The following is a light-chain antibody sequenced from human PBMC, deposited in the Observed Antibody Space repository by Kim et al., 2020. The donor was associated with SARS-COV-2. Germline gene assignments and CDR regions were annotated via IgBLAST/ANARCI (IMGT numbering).Light chain of an antibody. V-gene: IGLV1-47*01. J-gene: IGLJ3*02. CDR2: KSS. Sequence: QSVLTQPPSTSGTPGQRVTISCSGSGSNIGNNYVYWYQQLSATAPKLLIYKSSQRPSGVPDRFSGSTSGTSASLAISGLRSEDEADYYCAAWDDSLGGRVFGGGTKLTVL. CDR1: GSNIGNNY. CDR3: AAWDDSLGGRV.